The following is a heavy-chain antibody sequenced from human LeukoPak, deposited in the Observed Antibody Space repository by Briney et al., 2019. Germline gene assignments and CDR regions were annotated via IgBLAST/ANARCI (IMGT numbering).Heavy chain of an antibody. D-gene: IGHD3-22*01. J-gene: IGHJ5*02. CDR1: GGSISSYY. CDR3: ARQDSSGYFNWFDP. CDR2: IYYSGGT. V-gene: IGHV4-59*01. Sequence: PSETLSLTCTVSGGSISSYYWSWIRQPPGKGLEWIGYIYYSGGTNYNPSLKSRVTISVDTSKNQFSLKLSSVTAADTAVYYCARQDSSGYFNWFDPWGQGTLVTVSS.